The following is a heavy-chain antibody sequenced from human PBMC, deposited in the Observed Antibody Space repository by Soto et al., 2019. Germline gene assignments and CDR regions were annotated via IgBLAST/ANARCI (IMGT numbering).Heavy chain of an antibody. CDR1: GFTFSSYW. CDR3: ASFAAAAVYGMDV. Sequence: VQLVESGGGLVQPGGSLRLSCAASGFTFSSYWMHWVRQAPGKGLVWVSRINSDGGSTSYADSVKGRLTISRDNGTNTLYLKMNSLRAEDTAVYYCASFAAAAVYGMDVWCQGTTVSASS. V-gene: IGHV3-74*01. J-gene: IGHJ6*02. CDR2: INSDGGST. D-gene: IGHD6-13*01.